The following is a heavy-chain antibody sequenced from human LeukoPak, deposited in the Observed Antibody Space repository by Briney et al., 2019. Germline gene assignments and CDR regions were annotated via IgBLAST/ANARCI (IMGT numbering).Heavy chain of an antibody. CDR2: ISGSGGIT. CDR3: AKDGDILATIIDY. V-gene: IGHV3-23*01. D-gene: IGHD5-12*01. Sequence: GGSLRLSCAASGFCFSSYAMSWVRQAPGKGLEWVSDISGSGGITYYADSVKGRFTISRDNSKNTLYLQMNSLRAEDTAVYYCAKDGDILATIIDYWGQGTLVTVSS. CDR1: GFCFSSYA. J-gene: IGHJ4*02.